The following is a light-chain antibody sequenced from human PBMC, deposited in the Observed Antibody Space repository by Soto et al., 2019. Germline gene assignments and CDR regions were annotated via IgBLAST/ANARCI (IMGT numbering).Light chain of an antibody. CDR2: WAS. V-gene: IGKV4-1*01. J-gene: IGKJ2*01. CDR1: QSVLYSSNNKNY. CDR3: QQYYSTPPYT. Sequence: DIVMTQSPDSLAVFLGEGATINCKSSQSVLYSSNNKNYLAWYQQKAGQPPKLLIYWASTRESGVPDRFSGSGSGTDFTLTISSLQAEDVAVYYCQQYYSTPPYTFGQGTKLEIK.